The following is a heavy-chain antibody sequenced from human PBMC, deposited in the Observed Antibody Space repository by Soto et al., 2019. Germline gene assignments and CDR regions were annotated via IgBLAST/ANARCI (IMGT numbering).Heavy chain of an antibody. Sequence: EVQLVESGGGLVQPGGSLKLSCAASGFTFTNYWIHWVRQAPGKGLVWVSRINSDGSNINYADFVKGRFTISRDNAKTTVYLPMNSLRAEDTALYFCASSATGLYGDYNWGQGALVTVSS. D-gene: IGHD4-17*01. CDR1: GFTFTNYW. CDR3: ASSATGLYGDYN. CDR2: INSDGSNI. J-gene: IGHJ4*02. V-gene: IGHV3-74*01.